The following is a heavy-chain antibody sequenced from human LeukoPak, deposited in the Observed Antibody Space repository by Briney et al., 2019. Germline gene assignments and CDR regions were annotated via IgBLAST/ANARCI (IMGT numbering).Heavy chain of an antibody. Sequence: KPSETLSLTCAVYGGSFSGYYWSWIRQPPGKGLEWIGEINHSGSTNYNPSLKSRVTISVDTSKNHFSLKLSSVTAADTAVYYCARVRRGYCSSTSCYTGAYYYYGMDVWGQGTTVTVSS. J-gene: IGHJ6*02. D-gene: IGHD2-2*02. V-gene: IGHV4-34*01. CDR2: INHSGST. CDR3: ARVRRGYCSSTSCYTGAYYYYGMDV. CDR1: GGSFSGYY.